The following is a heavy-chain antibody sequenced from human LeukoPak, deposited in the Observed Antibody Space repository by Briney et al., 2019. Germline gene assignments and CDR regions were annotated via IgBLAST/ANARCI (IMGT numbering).Heavy chain of an antibody. Sequence: SETLSLTCTVSGGSISNYHWSWVRQPPGKGLEWIGYIYYRGSTNYNPSFGSRVTMSVDTSKNQFSLNLRSVTPADTAVYYCARGPHNGPQIDMAVWGKGTTVTVSS. D-gene: IGHD2-21*01. CDR1: GGSISNYH. CDR3: ARGPHNGPQIDMAV. J-gene: IGHJ6*03. V-gene: IGHV4-59*01. CDR2: IYYRGST.